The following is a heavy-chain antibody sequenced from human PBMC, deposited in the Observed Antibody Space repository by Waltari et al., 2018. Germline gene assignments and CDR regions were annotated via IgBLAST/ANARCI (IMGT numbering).Heavy chain of an antibody. V-gene: IGHV3-74*01. CDR1: GFTFNNYW. Sequence: LRVSCTTSGFTFNNYWMHWVRQTPGRGLVWVSRINSDGSTTTYADSVRGRFTISRDNARNTLYLQMNSLRADDTAVYYCARGDTVVVVPAPTLDYWGQGTLVTVSS. J-gene: IGHJ4*02. D-gene: IGHD2-15*01. CDR3: ARGDTVVVVPAPTLDY. CDR2: INSDGSTT.